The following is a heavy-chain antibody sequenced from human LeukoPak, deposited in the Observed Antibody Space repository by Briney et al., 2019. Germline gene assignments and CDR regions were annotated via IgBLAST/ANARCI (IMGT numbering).Heavy chain of an antibody. CDR2: IYPGDSDT. V-gene: IGHV5-51*01. CDR1: GYSFTSYW. CDR3: ARDLRKPGISRWWYFDL. D-gene: IGHD3-16*01. Sequence: GESLKISCKGSGYSFTSYWIGWVRQMPGKGLEWMGIIYPGDSDTRYSPSFQGQVTISADKSISTAYLQWSSLKASDTAMYYCARDLRKPGISRWWYFDLWGRGTLVTVSS. J-gene: IGHJ2*01.